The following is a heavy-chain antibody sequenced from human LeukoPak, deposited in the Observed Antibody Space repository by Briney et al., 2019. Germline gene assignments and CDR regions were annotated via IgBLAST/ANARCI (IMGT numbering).Heavy chain of an antibody. CDR2: IKQDGSEK. Sequence: PGGSLRLSCAASGFTFSSYWMSWVRQAPGKGLEWVANIKQDGSEKYYVDSVKGRFTISRDNAKNSLYLQMNSLRAEDTAVYYCARDLYDYVWGSYRPSGSDYWGQGTLVTVSS. CDR3: ARDLYDYVWGSYRPSGSDY. J-gene: IGHJ4*02. D-gene: IGHD3-16*02. CDR1: GFTFSSYW. V-gene: IGHV3-7*01.